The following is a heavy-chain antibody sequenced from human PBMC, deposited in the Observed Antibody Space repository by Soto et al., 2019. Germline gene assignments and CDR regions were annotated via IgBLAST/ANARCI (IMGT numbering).Heavy chain of an antibody. CDR1: GGSVTNSSYY. Sequence: SETLSLTCTVSGGSVTNSSYYWGWIRQSPGKGLEWIGSVYYRGRSYSKSSVKSRVTISVDTSKNRFSLSLNSVTASDTAVYFCVSQRTTVPTQAYFDYWGPGALVTVPQ. V-gene: IGHV4-39*01. CDR2: VYYRGRS. D-gene: IGHD4-17*01. J-gene: IGHJ4*02. CDR3: VSQRTTVPTQAYFDY.